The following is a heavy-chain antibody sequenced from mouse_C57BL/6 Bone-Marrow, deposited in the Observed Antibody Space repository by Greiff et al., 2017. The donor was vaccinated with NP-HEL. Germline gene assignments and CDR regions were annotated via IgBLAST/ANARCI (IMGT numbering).Heavy chain of an antibody. V-gene: IGHV5-9-1*02. CDR3: TRGGANWDYFDY. Sequence: DVKLQESGEGLVKPGGSLKLSCAASGFTFSSYAMSWVRQTPEKRLEWVAYISSGGDYIYYAETVKGRFTISRDHARNTLYLQMRSLKSEDTAMYYCTRGGANWDYFDYWGQGTTLTVSS. CDR2: ISSGGDYI. CDR1: GFTFSSYA. J-gene: IGHJ2*01. D-gene: IGHD4-1*01.